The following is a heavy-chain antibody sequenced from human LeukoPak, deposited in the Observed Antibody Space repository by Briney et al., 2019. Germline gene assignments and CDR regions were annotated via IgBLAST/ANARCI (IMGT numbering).Heavy chain of an antibody. D-gene: IGHD2-8*02. CDR3: ARDFVETGVVGFDM. Sequence: SETLTLTCTVSGDSNGTYLWNWMRQSAGEGLEWIGHDYDGGRPNYIPSLKGRVTISVDTSRNLFSLRLSSVTAADTAIYYCARDFVETGVVGFDMWGQGTMVTVSS. CDR1: GDSNGTYL. J-gene: IGHJ3*02. V-gene: IGHV4-4*07. CDR2: DYDGGRP.